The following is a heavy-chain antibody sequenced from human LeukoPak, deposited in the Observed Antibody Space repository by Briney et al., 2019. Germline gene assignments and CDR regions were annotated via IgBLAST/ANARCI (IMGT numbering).Heavy chain of an antibody. Sequence: GGSLRLSCAGSGDGFTRHTMNWVRRAPGKGLEWISYIWSTGEYIYYADSVKGRFTISRDNARTSVYLQMNSLRVEDTAIYYCAREYDSKARFDSWGQGTLVTVSS. J-gene: IGHJ4*02. V-gene: IGHV3-21*05. CDR1: GDGFTRHT. CDR2: IWSTGEYI. D-gene: IGHD3-16*01. CDR3: AREYDSKARFDS.